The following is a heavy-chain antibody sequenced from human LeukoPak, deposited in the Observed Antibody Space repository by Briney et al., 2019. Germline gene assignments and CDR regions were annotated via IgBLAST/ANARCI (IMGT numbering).Heavy chain of an antibody. CDR3: ARRATYGDEACFDP. CDR1: GFTFSSYW. CDR2: IKQDGSEK. D-gene: IGHD4-17*01. Sequence: GGSLRLSCAASGFTFSSYWMSWVRQAPGKGLEWVANIKQDGSEKYYVASVKGRFTISRGNAKNSLYLQMNSLRAEDTAVYYCARRATYGDEACFDPWGQGTLVTVSS. J-gene: IGHJ5*02. V-gene: IGHV3-7*03.